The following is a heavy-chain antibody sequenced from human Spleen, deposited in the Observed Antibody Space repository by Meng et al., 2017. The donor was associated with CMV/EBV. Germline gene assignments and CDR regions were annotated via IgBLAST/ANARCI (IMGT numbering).Heavy chain of an antibody. D-gene: IGHD2-2*01. V-gene: IGHV4-30-4*08. CDR3: ARENIVVVPYWYFDL. CDR1: VRSITRGVYF. CDR2: IYYSGIT. J-gene: IGHJ2*01. Sequence: SVPGLCKPAQTVALACTVSVRSITRGVYFCSLIRQPPVKGLECIGYIYYSGITDFNPSLKSRVTISVDTSRNQFSLKLISVTASGTAVYYCARENIVVVPYWYFDLWGRGTLVTVSS.